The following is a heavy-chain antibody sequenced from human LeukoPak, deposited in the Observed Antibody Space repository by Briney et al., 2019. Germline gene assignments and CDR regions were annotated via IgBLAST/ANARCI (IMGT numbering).Heavy chain of an antibody. CDR1: GGSISSYY. CDR3: ARGTGYNRVDY. V-gene: IGHV4-59*01. CDR2: IYYSGST. D-gene: IGHD5-24*01. J-gene: IGHJ4*02. Sequence: SETLSLTCTVSGGSISSYYWSWIRQPPGKGLEWIGYIYYSGSTDSNPSLKSRVTISLDTSKNEFCLNLSSMTAADTAVYYCARGTGYNRVDYWGQGTLVTVSS.